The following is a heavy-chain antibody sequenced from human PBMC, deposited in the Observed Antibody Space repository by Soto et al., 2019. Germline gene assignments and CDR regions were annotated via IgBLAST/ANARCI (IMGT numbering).Heavy chain of an antibody. CDR3: ARGGPSSVWQNWFDP. D-gene: IGHD6-19*01. CDR1: GGTFSSYA. CDR2: IIPIFGTA. Sequence: SVEVSCKASGGTFSSYAISWVRQAPGQGLEWMGGIIPIFGTANYAQKFQGRVTITADKSTSTAYMELSSLRSEDTAVYYCARGGPSSVWQNWFDPWGQGTLLPVSS. V-gene: IGHV1-69*06. J-gene: IGHJ5*02.